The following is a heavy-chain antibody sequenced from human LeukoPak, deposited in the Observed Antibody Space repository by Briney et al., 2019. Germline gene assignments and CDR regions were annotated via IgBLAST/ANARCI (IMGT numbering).Heavy chain of an antibody. V-gene: IGHV4-59*01. CDR2: IHYSGSS. Sequence: PSETLSLTCTVSGGSMRNYYWTWIRQPPGKGLEWIGYIHYSGSSNYSPSLRGRVTISIDTSKSQFSLRLSSVTAADTAVYYCARENYYDTGTYSYWYFDLWARGTLVTVSS. D-gene: IGHD3-22*01. CDR1: GGSMRNYY. J-gene: IGHJ2*01. CDR3: ARENYYDTGTYSYWYFDL.